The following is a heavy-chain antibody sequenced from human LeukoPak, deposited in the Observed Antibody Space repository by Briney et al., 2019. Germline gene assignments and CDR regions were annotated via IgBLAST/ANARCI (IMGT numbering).Heavy chain of an antibody. D-gene: IGHD3-22*01. V-gene: IGHV4-4*07. Sequence: PSETLSLTCTVSGDSISGFYWSWIRQPAGKGLQWIGRISTSGSTNYNPSLKSRVTMSVDRSTNEFSLTVRSVTAADTAVYYCARDPTYYYDSSGYVRDWFDPWGQGTLVTVSS. CDR3: ARDPTYYYDSSGYVRDWFDP. CDR2: ISTSGST. CDR1: GDSISGFY. J-gene: IGHJ5*02.